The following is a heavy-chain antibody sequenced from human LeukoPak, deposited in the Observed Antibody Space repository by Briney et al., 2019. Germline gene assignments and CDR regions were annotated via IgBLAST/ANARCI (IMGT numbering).Heavy chain of an antibody. Sequence: GESLKISCKGSGYSFTSYWIGWVRQMPGKGLEWMGIIYPGDSDTRYSPSFQGQVTISADKSISTAYLQWSSLKASDTAMYYCARHRSKWKASSPLAGDYWGQGTLVTVSS. CDR3: ARHRSKWKASSPLAGDY. V-gene: IGHV5-51*01. J-gene: IGHJ4*02. CDR2: IYPGDSDT. CDR1: GYSFTSYW. D-gene: IGHD1-20*01.